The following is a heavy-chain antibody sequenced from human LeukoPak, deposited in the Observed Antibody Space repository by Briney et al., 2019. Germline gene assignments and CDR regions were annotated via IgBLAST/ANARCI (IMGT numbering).Heavy chain of an antibody. CDR1: GGSISSYY. CDR2: IYYSGST. V-gene: IGHV4-59*08. J-gene: IGHJ4*02. Sequence: SETLSLTCTVSGGSISSYYWSWIRQPPGKGLEWIGYIYYSGSTNYNPSLKSRVTISVDTSKNQLSLKLSSVTAADTALYYCAKHYMGSSYNHGLDCWGQGTLVTVSS. D-gene: IGHD3-10*01. CDR3: AKHYMGSSYNHGLDC.